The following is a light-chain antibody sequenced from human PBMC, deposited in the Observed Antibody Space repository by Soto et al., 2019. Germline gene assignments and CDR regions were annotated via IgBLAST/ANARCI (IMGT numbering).Light chain of an antibody. CDR1: SSDIGGYNY. CDR3: SSYGASSTL. V-gene: IGLV2-14*03. J-gene: IGLJ2*01. Sequence: QSVLTQPASVSGSPGQSITIPCTGTSSDIGGYNYVSWYQQHPGKAPKLMTFDVSYRPSGISDRFSGSKSGNTASLTISGLQPEDEADYYCSSYGASSTLFGGGTKLTVL. CDR2: DVS.